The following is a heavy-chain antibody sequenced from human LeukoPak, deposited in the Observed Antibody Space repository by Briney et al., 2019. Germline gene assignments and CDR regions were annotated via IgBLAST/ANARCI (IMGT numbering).Heavy chain of an antibody. CDR1: GFTFSSYS. V-gene: IGHV3-48*01. J-gene: IGHJ3*02. CDR3: ARDPYDYVWGSYRRTPSDAFDI. CDR2: ISSSGSTI. Sequence: GGSLRLSCAASGFTFSSYSVNWVRQAPGKGLEWVSYISSSGSTIYSADSVKGRFTISRDNSKNTLYLQMNSLRAEDTAVYYCARDPYDYVWGSYRRTPSDAFDIWGQGTMVTVSS. D-gene: IGHD3-16*02.